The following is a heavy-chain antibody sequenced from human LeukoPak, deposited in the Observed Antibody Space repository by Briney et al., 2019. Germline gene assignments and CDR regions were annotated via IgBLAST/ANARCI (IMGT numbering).Heavy chain of an antibody. CDR1: GYIFTDYY. CDR3: ARGLLYYDILTGYYSPSFDY. D-gene: IGHD3-9*01. V-gene: IGHV1-2*02. J-gene: IGHJ4*02. Sequence: ASVKVSCKASGYIFTDYYMHWVRQAPGQGLEWMGWINPNSGGTNYAQKFQGRVTMTRDTSISTAYMELSRLRSDDTAVYYCARGLLYYDILTGYYSPSFDYWGQGTLVTVSS. CDR2: INPNSGGT.